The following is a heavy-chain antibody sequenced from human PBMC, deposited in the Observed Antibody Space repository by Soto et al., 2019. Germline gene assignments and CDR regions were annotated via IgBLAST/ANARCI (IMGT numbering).Heavy chain of an antibody. CDR3: ARSYSSSPAGYYYYGMDV. D-gene: IGHD6-6*01. J-gene: IGHJ6*02. Sequence: SETLSLTCAVSGGSISSSNWWSWVRQPPGKGLEWIGEIYHSGSTNYNPSLKSRVTISVDKSKNQFSLKLSSVTAADTAVYYCARSYSSSPAGYYYYGMDVWGQGTTVTVSS. CDR2: IYHSGST. CDR1: GGSISSSNW. V-gene: IGHV4-4*02.